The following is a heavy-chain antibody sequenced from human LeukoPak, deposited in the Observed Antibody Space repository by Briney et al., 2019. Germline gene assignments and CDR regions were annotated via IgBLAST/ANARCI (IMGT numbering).Heavy chain of an antibody. V-gene: IGHV3-69-1*01. J-gene: IGHJ4*02. CDR1: GFTFRNYN. CDR3: ARAPCAGDRYYFDC. Sequence: KSGGSLRLSCAASGFTFRNYNMNWVRQAPGKGLEWLSYISTTGTIYYADSVKGRFTISRDNAKNLLYLQMNSLRAEDTAVYYCARAPCAGDRYYFDCWGQGTLVTVSS. CDR2: ISTTGTI. D-gene: IGHD2-21*02.